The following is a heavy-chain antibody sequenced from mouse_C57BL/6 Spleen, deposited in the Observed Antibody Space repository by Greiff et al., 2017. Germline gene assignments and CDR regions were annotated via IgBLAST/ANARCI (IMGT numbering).Heavy chain of an antibody. D-gene: IGHD1-1*01. Sequence: VQLQQSGAELVRPGASVKLSCTASGFNIKDYYMHWVKQRPEQGLEWIGRIDPEDGDTEYAPKFQGKDTMTADTSSNTAYLQLSSLTSEDTAVYYCTTTYYYGSSGAYWGQGTLVTVSA. CDR1: GFNIKDYY. V-gene: IGHV14-1*01. J-gene: IGHJ3*01. CDR3: TTTYYYGSSGAY. CDR2: IDPEDGDT.